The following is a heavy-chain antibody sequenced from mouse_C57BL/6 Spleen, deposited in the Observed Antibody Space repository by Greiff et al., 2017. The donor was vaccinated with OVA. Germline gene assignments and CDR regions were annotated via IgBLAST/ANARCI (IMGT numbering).Heavy chain of an antibody. CDR3: ARHGGDSSGYFDY. CDR2: IWSDGST. V-gene: IGHV2-6-1*01. D-gene: IGHD3-2*02. J-gene: IGHJ2*01. Sequence: VMLVESGPGLVAPSQSLSITCTVSGFSLTSYGVHWVRQPPGKGLEWLVVIWSDGSTTYNSALKSRLSISKDNSKSQVFLKMNSLQTDDTAMYYCARHGGDSSGYFDYWGQGTTLTVSS. CDR1: GFSLTSYG.